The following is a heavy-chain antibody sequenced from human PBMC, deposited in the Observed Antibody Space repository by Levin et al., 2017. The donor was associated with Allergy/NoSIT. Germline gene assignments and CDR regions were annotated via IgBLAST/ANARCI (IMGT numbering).Heavy chain of an antibody. J-gene: IGHJ3*02. V-gene: IGHV3-21*01. Sequence: PGGSLRLSCAVSGFTFSGYTLNWVRQAPGKGLEWVSSICSSSTYIYHADLLKGLFTISRDDAKNSLSLQMNSLRVEDTAVYYCASDGSYDTLDSWGQGTMVTVSS. D-gene: IGHD6-6*01. CDR1: GFTFSGYT. CDR2: ICSSSTYI. CDR3: ASDGSYDTLDS.